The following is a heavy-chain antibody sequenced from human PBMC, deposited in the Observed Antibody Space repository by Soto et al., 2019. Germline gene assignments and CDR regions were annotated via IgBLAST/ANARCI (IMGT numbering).Heavy chain of an antibody. CDR3: ARGRRYTPVAGTDYYYYYGMDV. Sequence: KASETLSLTCAVYGGSFSGYYWSWIRQPPGKGLEWIGEINHSGSTNYNPSLKSRVTISVDTSKNQFSLKLSSVTAADTAVYYCARGRRYTPVAGTDYYYYYGMDVWGQGTTVTVSS. V-gene: IGHV4-34*01. J-gene: IGHJ6*02. D-gene: IGHD6-19*01. CDR2: INHSGST. CDR1: GGSFSGYY.